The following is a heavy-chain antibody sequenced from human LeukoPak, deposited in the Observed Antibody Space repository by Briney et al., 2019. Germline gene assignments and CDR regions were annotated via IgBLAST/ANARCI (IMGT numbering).Heavy chain of an antibody. CDR3: ARARTGGAQAYFDY. V-gene: IGHV3-23*01. Sequence: GGSLRLSCVGSDFTFSNYAMNWVRQAPGKGLQWVSAVSSNGDNTYYADSVKGRFTISRDNSKNTLYLQMNSLRAEDTAVYYCARARTGGAQAYFDYWGQGTLVTVSS. D-gene: IGHD1-26*01. CDR2: VSSNGDNT. J-gene: IGHJ4*02. CDR1: DFTFSNYA.